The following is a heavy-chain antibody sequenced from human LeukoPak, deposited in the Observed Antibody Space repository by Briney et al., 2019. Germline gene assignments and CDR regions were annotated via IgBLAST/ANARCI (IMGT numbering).Heavy chain of an antibody. D-gene: IGHD3-3*01. CDR3: ARDPTKSVLRFLEWPYFDY. J-gene: IGHJ4*02. CDR2: INPNSGGT. Sequence: ASVTVSCMASGYTFTVYYMHWVRQAPGQGLEWMGWINPNSGGTNYAQKFQGRVTMTRDTSISTAYMELSRLRSDDTAVYYCARDPTKSVLRFLEWPYFDYWGQGTLVTVSS. V-gene: IGHV1-2*02. CDR1: GYTFTVYY.